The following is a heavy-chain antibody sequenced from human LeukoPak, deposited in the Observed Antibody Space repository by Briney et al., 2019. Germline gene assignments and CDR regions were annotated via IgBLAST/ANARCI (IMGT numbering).Heavy chain of an antibody. J-gene: IGHJ4*02. D-gene: IGHD5-12*01. V-gene: IGHV3-21*01. Sequence: GGSLRLSCAASGFTFTTYTMNWVRQAPGKGLEWVSSISSSSIYIYYADSLEGRFTISRDNAKNSLYLQIDSLRADNTAVYYCAREDAGGYVDYWGQGTLVAVSS. CDR3: AREDAGGYVDY. CDR2: ISSSSIYI. CDR1: GFTFTTYT.